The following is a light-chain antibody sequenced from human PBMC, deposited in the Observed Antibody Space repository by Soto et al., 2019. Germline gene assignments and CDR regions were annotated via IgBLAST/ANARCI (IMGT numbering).Light chain of an antibody. Sequence: DIQMTQSPSTLSASVGDRVTITCRASQGVGSWLAWYQQKPGKAPKYLIYKASILETGVPSRFSVSGSGTEFTLTISSLQPDDFATYYCQQYDAYPWTFGQGTKLDFK. CDR2: KAS. V-gene: IGKV1-5*03. CDR1: QGVGSW. J-gene: IGKJ2*02. CDR3: QQYDAYPWT.